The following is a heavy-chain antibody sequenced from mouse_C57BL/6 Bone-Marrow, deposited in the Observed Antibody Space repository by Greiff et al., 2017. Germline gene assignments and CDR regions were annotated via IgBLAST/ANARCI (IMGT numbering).Heavy chain of an antibody. Sequence: QVQLQQPGAELVRPGTSVKLSCKASGYTFTSYWMHWVKQRPGQGLEWIGVIDPSDSYTNYNQKFKGKATLTVDTSSSTAYMQLSSLTSEDSAVYYCARGGIYYGNHWYFDVWGTGTTVTVSS. D-gene: IGHD2-1*01. CDR3: ARGGIYYGNHWYFDV. CDR2: IDPSDSYT. J-gene: IGHJ1*03. CDR1: GYTFTSYW. V-gene: IGHV1-59*01.